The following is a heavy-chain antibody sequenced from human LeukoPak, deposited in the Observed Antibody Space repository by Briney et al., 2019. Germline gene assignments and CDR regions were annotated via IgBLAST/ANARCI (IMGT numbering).Heavy chain of an antibody. J-gene: IGHJ4*02. V-gene: IGHV1-46*01. CDR2: INPSGGST. Sequence: GASVKVSCKASGYTFTSYYMHWVRQAPGQGLEWMGIINPSGGSTSYAQKFQGRVTMTRDTSISTAYMELRSLTSEDTAVYYCARTNGDLDYWGQGTLLTVSS. CDR3: ARTNGDLDY. CDR1: GYTFTSYY.